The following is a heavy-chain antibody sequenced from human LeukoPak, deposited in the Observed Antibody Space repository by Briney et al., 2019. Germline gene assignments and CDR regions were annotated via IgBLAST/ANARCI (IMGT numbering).Heavy chain of an antibody. D-gene: IGHD4-11*01. V-gene: IGHV4-39*01. CDR2: IYYSGST. J-gene: IGHJ5*02. Sequence: PSETLSLTCTVSGGSIGSSTYYWGWIRQPPGKGLEWIGSIYYSGSTYYNPSLESRVTISVDTSKNQFSLNLTSVTAADTAVYYCARSTTIKGWFDPWGQGTLVTVSS. CDR3: ARSTTIKGWFDP. CDR1: GGSIGSSTYY.